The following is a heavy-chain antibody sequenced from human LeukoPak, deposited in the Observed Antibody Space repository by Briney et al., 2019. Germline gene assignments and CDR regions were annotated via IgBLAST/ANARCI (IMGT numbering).Heavy chain of an antibody. J-gene: IGHJ4*02. CDR1: RGTFSSYA. D-gene: IGHD3-9*01. Sequence: GSVKVSCKASRGTFSSYAINWVRQAPGQGLEWMGWINPNSGGTNYAQKFQGRVTMTRDTSISTAYMELSRLRSDDTAVYYCARDYPHFDWLNDYWGQGTLVTVSS. CDR2: INPNSGGT. V-gene: IGHV1-2*02. CDR3: ARDYPHFDWLNDY.